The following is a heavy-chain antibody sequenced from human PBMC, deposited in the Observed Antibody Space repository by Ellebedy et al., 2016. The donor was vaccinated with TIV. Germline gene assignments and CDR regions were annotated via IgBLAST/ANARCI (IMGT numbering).Heavy chain of an antibody. V-gene: IGHV1-18*01. D-gene: IGHD4-17*01. CDR1: GYTFTSYA. CDR2: TSTYSGDK. Sequence: AASVKVSCKTSGYTFTSYAISWVRQAPGQGLEWMAWTSTYSGDKRFAQKFQDRVTLTTDTSTATAFMELRSLTSDDTAVYYCATSYGDYGHWGQGTLVAVSS. CDR3: ATSYGDYGH. J-gene: IGHJ4*02.